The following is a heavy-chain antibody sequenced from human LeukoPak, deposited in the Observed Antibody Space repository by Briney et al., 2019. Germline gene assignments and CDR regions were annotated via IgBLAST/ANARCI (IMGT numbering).Heavy chain of an antibody. V-gene: IGHV4-4*07. D-gene: IGHD6-19*01. CDR2: IYTSGST. CDR3: ARDWYSSGYNLGGWFDT. Sequence: SETLSLTCTVSGGSISSYYWSWIRQPAGKGLEWIGRIYTSGSTNYNPSLKSRVTMSVDASKNQFSLKLSSVTAADTAVYYCARDWYSSGYNLGGWFDTWGQGTLVTVSS. J-gene: IGHJ5*02. CDR1: GGSISSYY.